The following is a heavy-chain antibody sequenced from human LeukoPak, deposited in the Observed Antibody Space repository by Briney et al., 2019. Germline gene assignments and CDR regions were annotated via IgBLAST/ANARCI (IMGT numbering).Heavy chain of an antibody. CDR3: ARGGYCHGGTCYSRRFDY. CDR1: GYTFTDYG. CDR2: ISADNGNT. D-gene: IGHD2-15*01. J-gene: IGHJ4*02. V-gene: IGHV1-18*01. Sequence: ASVKVSCKATGYTFTDYGIVWVRQAPAQGLEWMGWISADNGNTKSAQDRVTMTRDTSTSTAYLELRSLRSDDTAVYFCARGGYCHGGTCYSRRFDYWGQGTLVTVSS.